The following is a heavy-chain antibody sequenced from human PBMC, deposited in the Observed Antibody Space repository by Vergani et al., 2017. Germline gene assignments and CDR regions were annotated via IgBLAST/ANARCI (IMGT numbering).Heavy chain of an antibody. V-gene: IGHV1-2*02. CDR2: INPNSGGT. CDR1: GYTFTGYY. Sequence: QVQLVQSGAEVKKPGASVKVSCKAAGYTFTGYYMHWVRQAPGQGLEWMGWINPNSGGTNYAQKFQGRVTMTRDTSISTAYMELSRLRSDDTAVYYCARHWLPLWSGYLDYFDYWGQGTLVTVSS. J-gene: IGHJ4*02. CDR3: ARHWLPLWSGYLDYFDY. D-gene: IGHD3-3*01.